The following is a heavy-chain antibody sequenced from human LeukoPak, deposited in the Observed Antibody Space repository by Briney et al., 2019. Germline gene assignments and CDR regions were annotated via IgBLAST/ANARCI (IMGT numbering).Heavy chain of an antibody. Sequence: GGSLRLSCAASGFTVSSNYMSWVRQAPGKGLEWVSVIYSGGSTYYADSVKGRFTISRDNSKNTLYLQMNSLRAEDTAVYYCARASSYCSSTSCYPDAFDIWGQGTMVTVSS. V-gene: IGHV3-66*02. D-gene: IGHD2-2*01. CDR1: GFTVSSNY. CDR3: ARASSYCSSTSCYPDAFDI. J-gene: IGHJ3*02. CDR2: IYSGGST.